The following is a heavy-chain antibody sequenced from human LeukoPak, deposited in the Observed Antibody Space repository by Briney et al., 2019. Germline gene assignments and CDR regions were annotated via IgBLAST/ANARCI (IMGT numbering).Heavy chain of an antibody. D-gene: IGHD4-17*01. CDR2: INPNSGGT. CDR3: ARGGVTVTTTYYYYYYGMDV. CDR1: GYTFTGYY. J-gene: IGHJ6*02. Sequence: ASVKVSCKASGYTFTGYYMHWVRQAPGQGLEWMGWINPNSGGTNYAQKFQGRVTMTRDTSISTAYMELSRLRSDDTAVYHCARGGVTVTTTYYYYYYGMDVWGQGTTVTVSS. V-gene: IGHV1-2*02.